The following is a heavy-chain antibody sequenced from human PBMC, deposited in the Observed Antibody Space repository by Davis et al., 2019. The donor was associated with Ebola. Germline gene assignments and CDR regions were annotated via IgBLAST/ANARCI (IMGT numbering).Heavy chain of an antibody. CDR2: INHSGST. V-gene: IGHV4-34*01. CDR3: AIRGYSYGYRH. J-gene: IGHJ4*02. D-gene: IGHD5-18*01. CDR1: GGSFSGYY. Sequence: PSETLSLTCAVYGGSFSGYYWSWIRQPPGKGLEWIGEINHSGSTNYNPSLKSRVTISVDTSKNQFSLKLSSVTAADTAVYYCAIRGYSYGYRHWGQGTLVTVSS.